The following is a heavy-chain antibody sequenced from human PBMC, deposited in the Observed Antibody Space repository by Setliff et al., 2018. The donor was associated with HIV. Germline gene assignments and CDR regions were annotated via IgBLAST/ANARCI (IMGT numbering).Heavy chain of an antibody. CDR3: ASAGPYCGDDCPYNWLTP. CDR1: SDSISNSY. J-gene: IGHJ5*02. Sequence: SETLSLTCTVPSDSISNSYWTWIRQPPGQGLEWIGYVHHSGSTKYNASLRSRVTMSVDTSKNLFSLTLRSVTAADTAVYYCASAGPYCGDDCPYNWLTPWGQGTLVTVSS. CDR2: VHHSGST. V-gene: IGHV4-59*01. D-gene: IGHD2-21*02.